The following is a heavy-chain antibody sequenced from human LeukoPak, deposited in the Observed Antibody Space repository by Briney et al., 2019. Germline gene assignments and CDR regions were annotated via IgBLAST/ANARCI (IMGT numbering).Heavy chain of an antibody. CDR2: INPNSGGS. Sequence: GASVKVSCKASGYTFTGYYMHWVRQAPGQGLEWMGWINPNSGGSNYAQKFQGRVTMTRDTSISTACMELSRLRSDDTAVYYCASFEGEWLSNWFDPWGQGTLVTVSS. J-gene: IGHJ5*02. CDR3: ASFEGEWLSNWFDP. CDR1: GYTFTGYY. V-gene: IGHV1-2*02. D-gene: IGHD3-3*01.